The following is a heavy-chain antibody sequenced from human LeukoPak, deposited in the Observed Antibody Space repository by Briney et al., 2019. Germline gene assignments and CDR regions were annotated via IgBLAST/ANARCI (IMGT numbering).Heavy chain of an antibody. CDR1: GGSISSGSYY. CDR2: IYTSGST. D-gene: IGHD5-18*01. Sequence: KPSQTMSLTCTVSGGSISSGSYYWSWIRQPAGKGLEWIGRIYTSGSTNYNPPLKSRVTISVDTSKNQFSLTLRSVTAADNAMYYCARDYRYGSLDYWGQGTLVTVSS. CDR3: ARDYRYGSLDY. J-gene: IGHJ4*02. V-gene: IGHV4-61*02.